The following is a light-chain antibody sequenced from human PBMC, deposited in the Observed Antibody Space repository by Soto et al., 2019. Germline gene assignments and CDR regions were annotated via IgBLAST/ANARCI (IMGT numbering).Light chain of an antibody. CDR3: QNYNSYSEA. CDR1: QTISSW. Sequence: DIQTTPSPSTLSGSVVDRFTITCLASQTISSWLAWYQQKPGKAPKLLIYKASSLESGVPSRFSGSGSGTEFTLTISSLQPDDFATYYCQNYNSYSEACGQGTKGDIK. J-gene: IGKJ1*01. CDR2: KAS. V-gene: IGKV1-5*03.